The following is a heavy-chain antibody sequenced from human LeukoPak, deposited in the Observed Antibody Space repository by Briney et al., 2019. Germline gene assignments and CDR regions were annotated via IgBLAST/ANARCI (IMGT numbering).Heavy chain of an antibody. V-gene: IGHV7-4-1*02. J-gene: IGHJ4*02. CDR3: ARVGYDSSGYYPFHDY. CDR1: GYTFTSYG. Sequence: ASVKVSCKASGYTFTSYGISWVRQAPGQGLEWMGWINTNTGNPTYAQGFTGRFVFSLDTSVSTAYLQISSLKAEDTAVYYCARVGYDSSGYYPFHDYWGQGTLVTVSS. CDR2: INTNTGNP. D-gene: IGHD3-22*01.